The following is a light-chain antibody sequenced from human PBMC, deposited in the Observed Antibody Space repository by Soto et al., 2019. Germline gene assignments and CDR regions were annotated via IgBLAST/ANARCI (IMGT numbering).Light chain of an antibody. V-gene: IGKV1-5*03. J-gene: IGKJ1*01. CDR2: KAS. CDR3: QQYRYFPWT. CDR1: QSISLS. Sequence: DIQMTQSPSTLSASVGDRVTITCRASQSISLSLAWHQQKPGQAPKPLMYKASSLESGAPSRFSGSGSGTEFTLTISSLQPDDFATYYCQQYRYFPWTFGQGTKVEIK.